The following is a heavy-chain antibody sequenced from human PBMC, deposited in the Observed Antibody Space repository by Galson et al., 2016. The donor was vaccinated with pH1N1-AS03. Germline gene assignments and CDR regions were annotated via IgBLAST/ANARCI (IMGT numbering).Heavy chain of an antibody. Sequence: SETLSLTCSVSGDSLDTFSWTWIRQPPGKGLEWIGFTFYGGSNHYNPSLKSRITISVDTSKNHFSLQLKSVTAADTAVYYCASRSSVLYSYGSDVWGQGTTVIVSS. CDR1: GDSLDTFS. CDR2: TFYGGSN. D-gene: IGHD3-10*01. V-gene: IGHV4-59*01. CDR3: ASRSSVLYSYGSDV. J-gene: IGHJ6*02.